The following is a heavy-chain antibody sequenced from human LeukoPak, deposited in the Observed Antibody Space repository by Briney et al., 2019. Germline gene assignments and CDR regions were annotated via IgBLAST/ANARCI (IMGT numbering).Heavy chain of an antibody. D-gene: IGHD7-27*01. V-gene: IGHV1-2*06. Sequence: GASVKVSCKASGYTFTGYYIHWVRQAPGQGLEWMGRINPNSGGTEYAQNFQGRVTMTRDTSISASYMELNRLTSDDTAIYYCARDLSSTSNWELDYWGQGTLVTVSS. CDR3: ARDLSSTSNWELDY. J-gene: IGHJ4*02. CDR2: INPNSGGT. CDR1: GYTFTGYY.